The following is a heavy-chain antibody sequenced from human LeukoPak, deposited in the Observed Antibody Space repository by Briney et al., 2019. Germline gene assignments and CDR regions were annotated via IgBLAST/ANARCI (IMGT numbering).Heavy chain of an antibody. Sequence: GGSLRLSCAASGFTFSSYGMHWVRQAPGKGLEWVAVISYDGSNKYYADSVKGRFTISRDNSKNTLYLQMNSLRAEDTAVYYCAMARLIVDRYGMDVWGQGTTVTVSS. CDR2: ISYDGSNK. CDR1: GFTFSSYG. D-gene: IGHD3-22*01. CDR3: AMARLIVDRYGMDV. J-gene: IGHJ6*02. V-gene: IGHV3-30*03.